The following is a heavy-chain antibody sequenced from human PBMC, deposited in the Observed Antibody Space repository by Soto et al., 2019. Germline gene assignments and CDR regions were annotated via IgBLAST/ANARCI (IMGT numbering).Heavy chain of an antibody. J-gene: IGHJ4*02. CDR2: ISGSGGST. CDR1: GFTFSSYA. V-gene: IGHV3-23*01. Sequence: EVQLLESGGGLVQPGGSLRLSCAASGFTFSSYAMSWVRQAPGKVLEWVSAISGSGGSTYYADSVKGRLTISRDNSNTELYLQMNRLSAEVTAVYYCAKEGDCSGGYCLGFDSCGQGTLVTVSS. CDR3: AKEGDCSGGYCLGFDS. D-gene: IGHD2-15*01.